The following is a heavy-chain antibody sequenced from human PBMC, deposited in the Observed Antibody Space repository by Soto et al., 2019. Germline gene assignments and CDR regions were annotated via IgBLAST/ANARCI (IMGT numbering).Heavy chain of an antibody. J-gene: IGHJ4*02. CDR2: IASIGTTK. D-gene: IGHD6-6*01. CDR1: GFTSCNYD. CDR3: AKESPGSSYITVES. Sequence: GGSQTLPYAAFGFTSCNYDKLLPRHAQGKGGEWGAVIASIGTTKAKADSVKGRSRISRDISREKLYLEMTSMRSEDTAVYYCAKESPGSSYITVESWGQGILVTVSS. V-gene: IGHV3-30*18.